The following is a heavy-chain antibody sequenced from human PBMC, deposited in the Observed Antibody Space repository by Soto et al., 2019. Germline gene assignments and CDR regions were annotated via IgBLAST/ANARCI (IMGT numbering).Heavy chain of an antibody. CDR2: ISGSGGST. Sequence: GGSLRLSCAASGFTFSSYAMSWVRQAPGKGLEWVSAISGSGGSTYYADSVKGRFTISRDNSKNTLYLEMNSLKAEDTAVDYCAKDASCSGGSCYYNWFDHWGQGTLVTVSS. CDR3: AKDASCSGGSCYYNWFDH. CDR1: GFTFSSYA. V-gene: IGHV3-23*01. J-gene: IGHJ5*02. D-gene: IGHD2-15*01.